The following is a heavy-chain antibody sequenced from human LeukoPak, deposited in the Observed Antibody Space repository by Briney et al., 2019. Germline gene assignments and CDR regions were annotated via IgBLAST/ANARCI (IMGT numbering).Heavy chain of an antibody. CDR3: ARVAGAGEYYFDY. J-gene: IGHJ4*02. Sequence: SQTLSLTCTVSGGSISSGDYYWNWIRHHPGKGLEWIGYIYYSGSTYYNPSLKSRVTISVDTSKNQFSLKLSSVTAADTAVYYCARVAGAGEYYFDYWGQGTLVTVSS. D-gene: IGHD2/OR15-2a*01. CDR1: GGSISSGDYY. CDR2: IYYSGST. V-gene: IGHV4-31*03.